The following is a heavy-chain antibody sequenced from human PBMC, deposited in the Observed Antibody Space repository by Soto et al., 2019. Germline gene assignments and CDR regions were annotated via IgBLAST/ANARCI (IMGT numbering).Heavy chain of an antibody. J-gene: IGHJ4*02. CDR1: GGSFSGYY. CDR3: ARGPSGYWHDY. CDR2: ITHRGST. D-gene: IGHD5-12*01. V-gene: IGHV4-34*01. Sequence: SETLSLTSAVYGGSFSGYYWSWIRQPPGRGLEWIGEITHRGSTNYNPSRKSRVTISVDTSKNQFSLKRSLVTAADTAVYDRARGPSGYWHDYGARGILVPVAS.